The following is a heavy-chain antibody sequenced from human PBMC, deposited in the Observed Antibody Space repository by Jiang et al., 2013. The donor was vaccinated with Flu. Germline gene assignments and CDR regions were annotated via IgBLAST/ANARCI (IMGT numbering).Heavy chain of an antibody. J-gene: IGHJ4*02. CDR2: ISSSGSYT. CDR1: GFTFSDYY. CDR3: ARRYCSGGSCYPMTFDY. D-gene: IGHD2-15*01. Sequence: LVKPGGSLRLSCATSGFTFSDYYMNWIRQAPGKGLEWLSYISSSGSYTNYADSVKGRFTISRDNAKNSLYLLMNSLRAEDTAVYYCARRYCSGGSCYPMTFDYWGQGTLVTVSS. V-gene: IGHV3-11*06.